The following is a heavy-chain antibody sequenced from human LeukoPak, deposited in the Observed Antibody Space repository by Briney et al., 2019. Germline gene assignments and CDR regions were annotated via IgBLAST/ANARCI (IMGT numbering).Heavy chain of an antibody. CDR2: ISGSGGST. CDR1: GFIFGNFP. CDR3: AKESSSGWFSTSFDY. V-gene: IGHV3-23*01. Sequence: PGGSLRLSCAASGFIFGNFPMTWVRQAPGKGLEWVSAISGSGGSTYYADSVKGRFTISRDNSKNTLYLQMNSLRAEDTAVYYCAKESSSGWFSTSFDYWGQGTLVTVSS. D-gene: IGHD6-19*01. J-gene: IGHJ4*02.